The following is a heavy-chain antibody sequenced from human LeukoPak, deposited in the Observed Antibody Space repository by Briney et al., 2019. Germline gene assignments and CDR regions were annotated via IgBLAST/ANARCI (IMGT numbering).Heavy chain of an antibody. Sequence: SETLSLTCTVSGGSISSYYWSWIRQPPGKGLEWIGSIYSSGNTYYNPSLKSRVTISVDKSKNQFSLKLSSVTAADTAVYYCSRLPDPWGQGTLVTVSS. CDR2: IYSSGNT. CDR1: GGSISSYY. J-gene: IGHJ5*02. V-gene: IGHV4-59*12. CDR3: SRLPDP.